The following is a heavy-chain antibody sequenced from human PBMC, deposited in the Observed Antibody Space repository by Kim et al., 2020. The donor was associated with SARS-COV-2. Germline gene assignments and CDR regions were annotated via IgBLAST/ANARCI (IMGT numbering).Heavy chain of an antibody. D-gene: IGHD6-13*01. CDR2: IYSGGSST. J-gene: IGHJ6*02. V-gene: IGHV3-23*03. CDR1: GFTFSSYA. CDR3: AKIDLIAAAGRSATTFRYYYYGMDV. Sequence: GGSLRLSCAASGFTFSSYAMSWVRQAPGKGLEWVSVIYSGGSSTYYADSVKGRFTISRDNSKNTLYLQMNSLRAEDTAVYYCAKIDLIAAAGRSATTFRYYYYGMDVWGQGTTVTVSS.